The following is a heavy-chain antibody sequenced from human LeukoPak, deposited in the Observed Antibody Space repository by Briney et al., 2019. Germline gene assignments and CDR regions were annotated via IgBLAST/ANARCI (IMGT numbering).Heavy chain of an antibody. Sequence: SGESLKISSKGSGYSFTSYWIGWVRQMPGKGLEWMGIIYPGDSDTRYSPSFQGQVTISADKSISTAYLQWSSLKASDSAMFYCARLADSSGYYLDYWGQGTLVTVSS. J-gene: IGHJ4*02. V-gene: IGHV5-51*01. D-gene: IGHD3-22*01. CDR2: IYPGDSDT. CDR1: GYSFTSYW. CDR3: ARLADSSGYYLDY.